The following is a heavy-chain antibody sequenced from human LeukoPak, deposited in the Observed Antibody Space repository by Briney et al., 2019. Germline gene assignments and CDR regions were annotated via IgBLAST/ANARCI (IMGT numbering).Heavy chain of an antibody. D-gene: IGHD3-22*01. CDR2: ISWNSGSI. CDR3: AKAYYYDSSGYLDY. Sequence: GRSLRLSCAASGFTFDDYVMHWVRQAPGKGLEWVSGISWNSGSIGYADSVKGRFTISRDNAKNSLYLQMNSLRAEDTALYYCAKAYYYDSSGYLDYWGQGTLVTVSS. CDR1: GFTFDDYV. J-gene: IGHJ4*02. V-gene: IGHV3-9*01.